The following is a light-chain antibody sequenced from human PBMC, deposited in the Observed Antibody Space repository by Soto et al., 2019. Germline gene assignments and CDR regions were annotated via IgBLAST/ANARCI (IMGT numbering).Light chain of an antibody. V-gene: IGKV3-20*01. Sequence: EIVLTQSPCTLSLSPGERATLSCSASQSVSSTYLAWYQHKPGQAPRLLIYGPSSRAAGIPDRFSGSGSGTDFTLTISRLEPEDFAVYYCHQYGSSPRTFGQGTRLEIK. CDR2: GPS. CDR1: QSVSSTY. J-gene: IGKJ5*01. CDR3: HQYGSSPRT.